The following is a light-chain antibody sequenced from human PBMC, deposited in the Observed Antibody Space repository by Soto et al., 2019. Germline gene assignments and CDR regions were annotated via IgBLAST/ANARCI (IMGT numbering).Light chain of an antibody. Sequence: EIELTQSPGTLSLSPGERATLSCRASQRLASNYLAWYQQRPGQAPRLLLYGVSSRATGIPDRFSGSGSGTDFTLTISSLEPEDFAVYYCQQYGSSPPITFGQGTRLEIK. V-gene: IGKV3-20*01. CDR1: QRLASNY. CDR3: QQYGSSPPIT. J-gene: IGKJ5*01. CDR2: GVS.